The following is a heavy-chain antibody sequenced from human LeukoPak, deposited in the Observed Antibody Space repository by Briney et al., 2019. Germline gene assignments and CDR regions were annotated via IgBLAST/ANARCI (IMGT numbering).Heavy chain of an antibody. D-gene: IGHD1-26*01. Sequence: GGSLRLSCAASGFTFSIYAMSWVRQAPGKGLEWVSSMTSSDERTYYADSVKGRFSISRDNAKNTLYLQMTSLRVEDTAVYFCAKDFSGSYDYWGQGTLVTVSS. J-gene: IGHJ4*02. V-gene: IGHV3-23*01. CDR1: GFTFSIYA. CDR2: MTSSDERT. CDR3: AKDFSGSYDY.